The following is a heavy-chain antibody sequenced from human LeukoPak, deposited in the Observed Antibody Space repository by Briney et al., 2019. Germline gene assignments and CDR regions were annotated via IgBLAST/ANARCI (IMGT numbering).Heavy chain of an antibody. CDR3: AKERDSRGYFDY. CDR2: ISGSGGST. CDR1: GFTFSTYA. D-gene: IGHD3-22*01. V-gene: IGHV3-23*01. J-gene: IGHJ4*02. Sequence: GGSLRLSCAVSGFTFSTYAMSWVRQAPGKGLEWVSAISGSGGSTYYADSVKGRFTISRDNSKNTLYLQMNSLRAEDTAVYYCAKERDSRGYFDYWGQGTPVTVSS.